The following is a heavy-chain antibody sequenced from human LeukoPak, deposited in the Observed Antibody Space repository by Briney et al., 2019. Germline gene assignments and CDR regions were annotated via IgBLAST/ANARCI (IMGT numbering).Heavy chain of an antibody. V-gene: IGHV3-64*04. J-gene: IGHJ4*02. CDR2: ISSNGATT. CDR3: AKDTDSSGYSNFDY. D-gene: IGHD3-22*01. CDR1: GFTFNRFY. Sequence: GGSLRLSCSASGFTFNRFYLHWVRQAPGKGLEFVSHISSNGATTYYADSVKGRFTISRDNSKNSLYLQMNSLRAEDTALYYCAKDTDSSGYSNFDYWGLGTLVTVSS.